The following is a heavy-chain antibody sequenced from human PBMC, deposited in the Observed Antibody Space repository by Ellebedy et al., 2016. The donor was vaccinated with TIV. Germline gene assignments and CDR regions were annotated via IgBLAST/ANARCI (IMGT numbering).Heavy chain of an antibody. CDR3: AKEGFEY. J-gene: IGHJ4*02. CDR1: GYIFSSFG. V-gene: IGHV1-18*01. Sequence: ASVKVSCKTSGYIFSSFGINWARQAPGQGLEWMGSISYTGETNYLQKFRGRVTMTRDTSTNTAYMELRNLRFDDTALYYCAKEGFEYWGQGTLVAVSS. CDR2: SISYTGET.